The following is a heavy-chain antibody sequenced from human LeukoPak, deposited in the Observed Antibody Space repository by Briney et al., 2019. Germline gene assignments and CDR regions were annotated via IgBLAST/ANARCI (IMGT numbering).Heavy chain of an antibody. J-gene: IGHJ3*02. CDR1: GFTFSSYE. CDR2: ISSSGIYI. D-gene: IGHD5-24*01. V-gene: IGHV3-21*05. Sequence: GGSLRLSCAASGFTFSSYEMNWVRQAPGKGLEWVSYISSSGIYIYYADSLKGRFTISRDNAKNSLYLQMNSLRAEDTAVYYCATVAPGSRWLFDAFDIWGQGTMVTVSS. CDR3: ATVAPGSRWLFDAFDI.